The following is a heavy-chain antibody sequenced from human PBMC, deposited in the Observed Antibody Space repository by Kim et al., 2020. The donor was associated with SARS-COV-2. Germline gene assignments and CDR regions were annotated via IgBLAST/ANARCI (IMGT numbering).Heavy chain of an antibody. Sequence: YYNPSLKSRVTISVDTSKNQFSLKLSSVTAADTAVYYCARGSVAATSFDYWGQGTLVTVSS. V-gene: IGHV4-31*02. D-gene: IGHD2-15*01. CDR3: ARGSVAATSFDY. J-gene: IGHJ4*02.